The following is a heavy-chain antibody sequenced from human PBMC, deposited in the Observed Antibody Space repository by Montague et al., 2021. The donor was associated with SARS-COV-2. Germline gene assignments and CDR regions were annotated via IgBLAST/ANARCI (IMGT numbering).Heavy chain of an antibody. CDR3: ARDYGDYSYYYGLDV. Sequence: SETLSLTCTVSGGSITSYFWSWVRQPPGKGLEWIGYIYYTGSSNYNPSLKSRVTISLDTSKSQFSLNLSSVTAADTAVYYCARDYGDYSYYYGLDVWGQGTTVTVSS. CDR2: IYYTGSS. V-gene: IGHV4-59*13. CDR1: GGSITSYF. J-gene: IGHJ6*02. D-gene: IGHD4-17*01.